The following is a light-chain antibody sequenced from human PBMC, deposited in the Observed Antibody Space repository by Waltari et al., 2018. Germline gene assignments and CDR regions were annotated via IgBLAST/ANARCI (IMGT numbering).Light chain of an antibody. J-gene: IGKJ5*01. Sequence: DLVMTQSPLSLPVTPGEPASISCRSGQSLLHSNGNNYLGWYLQKPGQSPQLLIYLGCTRASGVPDRFSGSGSGTDFTLKISRVEAEDVGVYYCMQSLQTPITFGQGTRLEI. CDR3: MQSLQTPIT. CDR2: LGC. V-gene: IGKV2-28*01. CDR1: QSLLHSNGNNY.